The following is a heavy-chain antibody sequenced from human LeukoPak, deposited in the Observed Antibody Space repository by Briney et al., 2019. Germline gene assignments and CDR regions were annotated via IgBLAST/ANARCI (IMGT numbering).Heavy chain of an antibody. D-gene: IGHD4-17*01. CDR1: AFTFDNYA. CDR2: ITDSGGST. CDR3: AKSRNYVDYAFDY. Sequence: GGSLRLSCAASAFTFDNYAVNWVRQAPGKGLEWVSHITDSGGSTYYADSVKGRFTISRDNSKNTLYLQMNSLRAEDTAIYYCAKSRNYVDYAFDYWGQGTLVTVSS. J-gene: IGHJ4*02. V-gene: IGHV3-23*01.